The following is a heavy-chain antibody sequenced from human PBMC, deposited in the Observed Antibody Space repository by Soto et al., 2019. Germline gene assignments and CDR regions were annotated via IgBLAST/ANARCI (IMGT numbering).Heavy chain of an antibody. Sequence: QVQLVQSGAEVKKPGASVKVSCKTSGYTFTSYAISWVRQAPGQGLEWMGWISAYNGNTHYAQKLQGRVTMTTATSTSTAYMELRSLRSDDTAVYYCARDLAAAGPFDYWGQGTLVTVSS. J-gene: IGHJ4*02. D-gene: IGHD6-13*01. CDR1: GYTFTSYA. CDR3: ARDLAAAGPFDY. V-gene: IGHV1-18*01. CDR2: ISAYNGNT.